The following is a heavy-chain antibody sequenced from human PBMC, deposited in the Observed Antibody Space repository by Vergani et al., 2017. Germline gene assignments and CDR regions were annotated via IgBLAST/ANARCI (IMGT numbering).Heavy chain of an antibody. V-gene: IGHV3-72*01. Sequence: EVHLLESGGGLIQPGGSLRLSCAASGFTFSNYNMNWVRQAPGKGLEWVARTRNKARGYSTDYAASVRGRFIVSRDASGKSVSLQMTRLRIDDTAVYFCARTLKFLDMDVWGKGTTVTVSS. CDR1: GFTFSNYN. D-gene: IGHD3-3*01. J-gene: IGHJ6*04. CDR3: ARTLKFLDMDV. CDR2: TRNKARGYST.